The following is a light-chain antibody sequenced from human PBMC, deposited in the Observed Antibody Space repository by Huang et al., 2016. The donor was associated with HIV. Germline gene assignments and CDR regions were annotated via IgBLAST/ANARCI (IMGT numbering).Light chain of an antibody. CDR3: QQTYSPLYT. J-gene: IGKJ2*01. V-gene: IGKV1-39*01. CDR1: QTINTF. CDR2: AAS. Sequence: DIQMTQSPSSLSASVGDRVTITCRASQTINTFLNWYQQKPGQAPRLLLYAASSLHTGVPSRFSGTGSGTDFTLTISSLQPEDFATYHCQQTYSPLYTFGQGTKLEIK.